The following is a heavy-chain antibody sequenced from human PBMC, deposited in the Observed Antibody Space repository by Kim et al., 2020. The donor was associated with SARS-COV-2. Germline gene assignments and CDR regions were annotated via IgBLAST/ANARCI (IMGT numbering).Heavy chain of an antibody. V-gene: IGHV4-59*09. CDR3: ARGSTIFGVVIRPFDY. J-gene: IGHJ4*02. Sequence: SLKSRVTISVATSKNQFSLKLSSVTAADTAVYYCARGSTIFGVVIRPFDYWGQGTLVTVSS. D-gene: IGHD3-3*01.